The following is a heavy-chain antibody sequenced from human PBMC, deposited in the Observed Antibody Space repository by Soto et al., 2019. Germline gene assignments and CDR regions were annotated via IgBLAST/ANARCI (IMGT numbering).Heavy chain of an antibody. D-gene: IGHD6-6*01. J-gene: IGHJ4*02. CDR3: ARAGGRHIAARTFDY. CDR2: IYYSGST. CDR1: GGSISSYY. V-gene: IGHV4-59*01. Sequence: SETLSLTCTVSGGSISSYYWSWIRQPPGKGLEWIGYIYYSGSTNYNPSLKSRVTISVDTSKNQFSLKLSSVTAADTAVYYCARAGGRHIAARTFDYWGQGTLVTVS.